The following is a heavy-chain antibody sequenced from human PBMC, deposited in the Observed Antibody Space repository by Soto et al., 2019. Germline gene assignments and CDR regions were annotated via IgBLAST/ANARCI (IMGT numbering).Heavy chain of an antibody. Sequence: SVKVSCKASGGTFSSYAISWVRQAPGQGLEWMGGIIPIFGTANYAQKFQGRVTITADESTSTAYMELSSLRSEDTAVYYCARDREDYGGNSVDGFDPWGQGTLVTVS. CDR2: IIPIFGTA. J-gene: IGHJ5*02. CDR1: GGTFSSYA. V-gene: IGHV1-69*13. CDR3: ARDREDYGGNSVDGFDP. D-gene: IGHD4-17*01.